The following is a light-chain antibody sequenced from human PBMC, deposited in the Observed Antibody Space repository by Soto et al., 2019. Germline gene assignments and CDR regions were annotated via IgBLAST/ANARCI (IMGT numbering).Light chain of an antibody. V-gene: IGLV2-14*01. CDR1: SSDVGGYNY. Sequence: QSALTQPASVSGSPGQSITISCTGTSSDVGGYNYVSWYQQHPGKAPKLMIYEVINRPSGASNRFAGSKSGNTASLTISGLQAEDEADYYCSSYISSSSPYVFGTGTKLTVL. CDR3: SSYISSSSPYV. CDR2: EVI. J-gene: IGLJ1*01.